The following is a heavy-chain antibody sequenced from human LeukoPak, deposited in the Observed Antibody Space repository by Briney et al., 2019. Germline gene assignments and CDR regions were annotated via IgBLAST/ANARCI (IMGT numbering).Heavy chain of an antibody. V-gene: IGHV4-38-2*02. J-gene: IGHJ3*02. CDR1: SYSISSGFY. CDR3: ARANYYDNSGYSRGAFDI. CDR2: IFHSGST. D-gene: IGHD3-22*01. Sequence: SETLSLTCSVSSYSISSGFYWGWIRQPPGKGLEWIGSIFHSGSTYYNPSVKSRVTISVDTSKNQFSLKLSSVTAADTAVYYCARANYYDNSGYSRGAFDIWGQGTMVTASS.